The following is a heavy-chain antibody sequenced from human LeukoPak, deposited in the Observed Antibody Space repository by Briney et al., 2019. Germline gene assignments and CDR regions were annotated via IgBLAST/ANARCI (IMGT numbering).Heavy chain of an antibody. CDR1: GFTFSDYY. CDR2: ISSSSSYT. D-gene: IGHD2-21*02. CDR3: ARAVVVTALKYFDY. Sequence: PGGSLRLSCGASGFTFSDYYMSWIRQAPGKGLEWVSYISSSSSYTNYADSVKGRFTISRDNAKNSLYLQMNSLRAEDTAVYYCARAVVVTALKYFDYWGQGTLVTVSS. V-gene: IGHV3-11*06. J-gene: IGHJ4*02.